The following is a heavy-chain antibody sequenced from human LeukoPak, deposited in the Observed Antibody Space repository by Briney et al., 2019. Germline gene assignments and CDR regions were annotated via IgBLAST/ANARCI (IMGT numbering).Heavy chain of an antibody. CDR1: GSLRGYA. Sequence: PGGSLRLSCEASGSLRGYAMSWVRQAPGKGLEWVLSISSSGSYMYYTDSVKGRFTISRDNARNSVSLQMNSLRVEDTAIHFCARCALGVWADNYYMDVWGNGTTVIVSS. V-gene: IGHV3-21*01. CDR2: ISSSGSYM. J-gene: IGHJ6*03. CDR3: ARCALGVWADNYYMDV. D-gene: IGHD3-16*01.